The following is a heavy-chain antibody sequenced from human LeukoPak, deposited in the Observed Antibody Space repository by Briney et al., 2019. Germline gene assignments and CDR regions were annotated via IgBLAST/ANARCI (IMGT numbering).Heavy chain of an antibody. Sequence: GGSLRLSCAASGFIFSSYGMHWVRQAPGKGLEWVAFIRYDGSKKYYADSVKGRFTISRDNSKNTLYLQMNSLRAEDTAVYYCARGPSGYRNTGGQGTLVTVSS. CDR1: GFIFSSYG. CDR2: IRYDGSKK. D-gene: IGHD5-12*01. CDR3: ARGPSGYRNT. V-gene: IGHV3-30*02. J-gene: IGHJ4*02.